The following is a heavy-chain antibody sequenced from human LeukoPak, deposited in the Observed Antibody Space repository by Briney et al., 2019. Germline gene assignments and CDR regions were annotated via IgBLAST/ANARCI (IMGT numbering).Heavy chain of an antibody. V-gene: IGHV1-24*01. CDR1: GYTLTELS. CDR2: FDPEDGET. D-gene: IGHD3-10*01. J-gene: IGHJ5*02. Sequence: ASVKVSCKVSGYTLTELSMHWVRQAPGKGLEWMGGFDPEDGETIYAQKFQGRVTMTEDTSTDTAYMELSSLRSEDTAVYYCATDSALLWFGDPGWFDPWGQGTLVTVSS. CDR3: ATDSALLWFGDPGWFDP.